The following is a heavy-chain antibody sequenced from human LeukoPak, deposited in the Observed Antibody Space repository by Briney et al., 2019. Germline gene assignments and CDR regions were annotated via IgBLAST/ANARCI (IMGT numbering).Heavy chain of an antibody. Sequence: ASVKVSCKASGGTFSSYAISWVRQAPGQGLEWMGGIIPIFGTANYTQKFQGRVTMTRDTSTSTVYMELSSLRSEDTAVYYCAREGFPPKISDFWSGLGPYYYYGMDVWGQETTVTDSS. J-gene: IGHJ6*02. CDR2: IIPIFGTA. CDR1: GGTFSSYA. CDR3: AREGFPPKISDFWSGLGPYYYYGMDV. V-gene: IGHV1-69*05. D-gene: IGHD3-3*01.